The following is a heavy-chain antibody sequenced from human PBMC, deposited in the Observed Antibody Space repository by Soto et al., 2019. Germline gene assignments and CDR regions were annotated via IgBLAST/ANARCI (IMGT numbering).Heavy chain of an antibody. V-gene: IGHV1-24*01. CDR2: FDPEDGET. D-gene: IGHD6-6*01. J-gene: IGHJ4*02. Sequence: ASVKVSCKVSGYTLTELSMHWVRQAPGKGLEWMGGFDPEDGETIYAQKFQGRVTMTEDTSTDTAYMELSSLRSEDTAVYYCATALAPNYYFDYWGQGTLVTVSS. CDR3: ATALAPNYYFDY. CDR1: GYTLTELS.